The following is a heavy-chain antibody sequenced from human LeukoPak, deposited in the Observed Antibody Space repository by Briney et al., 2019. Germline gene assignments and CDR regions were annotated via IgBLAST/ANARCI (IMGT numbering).Heavy chain of an antibody. J-gene: IGHJ6*02. CDR3: ARSVGYDILTGQNYYGMDV. V-gene: IGHV4-34*01. Sequence: SETLSLTCAVYGGSFSGYYWSWIRQPPGKGLEWIGEINHSGSTNYNPSLKSRVTISVDTSKNQFSLKLSSVTAADTAVYYCARSVGYDILTGQNYYGMDVWGQGTTVTVSS. CDR1: GGSFSGYY. CDR2: INHSGST. D-gene: IGHD3-9*01.